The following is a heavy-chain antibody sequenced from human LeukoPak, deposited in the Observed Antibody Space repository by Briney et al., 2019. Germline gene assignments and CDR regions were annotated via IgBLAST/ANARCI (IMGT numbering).Heavy chain of an antibody. CDR3: ATGRSGPRLFDY. J-gene: IGHJ4*02. D-gene: IGHD4-11*01. Sequence: SETLSLTCTISGGSISSYYWSWIRQPPGKGLEWIGYIYYSGSTNYNPSLKSRVTISVDTSENQFSLKLSSVTAADTAVYYCATGRSGPRLFDYWGQGTLVTVSS. CDR2: IYYSGST. V-gene: IGHV4-59*01. CDR1: GGSISSYY.